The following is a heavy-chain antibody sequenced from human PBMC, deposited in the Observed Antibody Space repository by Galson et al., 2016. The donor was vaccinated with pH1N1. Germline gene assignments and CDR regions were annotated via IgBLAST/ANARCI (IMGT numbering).Heavy chain of an antibody. J-gene: IGHJ4*02. CDR1: GGSISSSSYY. CDR2: IYYSGST. CDR3: ARRGIGEFLYYFDY. Sequence: SETLSLTCTVSGGSISSSSYYWGWIRQPPGKGLEWIGSIYYSGSTYYNPSLKSPVTISVDTSKNQFSLKMSSVTAADTAVYYCARRGIGEFLYYFDYWGQGTLVTVSS. D-gene: IGHD3-10*01. V-gene: IGHV4-39*01.